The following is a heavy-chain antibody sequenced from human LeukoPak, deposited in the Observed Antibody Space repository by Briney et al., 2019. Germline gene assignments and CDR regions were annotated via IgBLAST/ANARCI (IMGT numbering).Heavy chain of an antibody. CDR3: ARGGVGHCSGGSCPTSWFDP. CDR2: ISGHNGNT. V-gene: IGHV1-18*01. J-gene: IGHJ5*02. D-gene: IGHD2-15*01. Sequence: ASVKVSCKASGYSFNSYLISWVRQVPGQGLEWMGWISGHNGNTDYAQKFKDRVTLTTDTSSSTAYMELRSLTSDDTAVYYCARGGVGHCSGGSCPTSWFDPWGQGTLVTVSS. CDR1: GYSFNSYL.